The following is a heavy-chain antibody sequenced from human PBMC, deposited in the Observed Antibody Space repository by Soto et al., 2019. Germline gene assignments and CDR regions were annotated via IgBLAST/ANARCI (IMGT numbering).Heavy chain of an antibody. V-gene: IGHV3-23*01. Sequence: PGGLMRLPCGASVFTSGSYALIWVSQAQGKWLEWVSAITESGGATFYADSVKGRFTISRDNSKNTLYLQMNSLRADDTAVYYCAKDRAGTPAFDYRGQGTLVTVSS. CDR3: AKDRAGTPAFDY. CDR1: VFTSGSYA. J-gene: IGHJ4*02. CDR2: ITESGGAT. D-gene: IGHD1-1*01.